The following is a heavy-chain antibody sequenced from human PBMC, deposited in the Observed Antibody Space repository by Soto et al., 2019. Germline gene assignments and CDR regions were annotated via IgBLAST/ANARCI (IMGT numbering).Heavy chain of an antibody. CDR1: GGTFSSYA. CDR3: ARDRRDGYLQRAFDI. CDR2: IIPIFGTA. Sequence: SVKVSCKASGGTFSSYAISWVRQAPGQGLEWMGGIIPIFGTANYAQKFQGRVTITADESTSTAYMELSSLRSEDTAVYYCARDRRDGYLQRAFDIWGQGTMVTVSS. D-gene: IGHD5-12*01. J-gene: IGHJ3*02. V-gene: IGHV1-69*13.